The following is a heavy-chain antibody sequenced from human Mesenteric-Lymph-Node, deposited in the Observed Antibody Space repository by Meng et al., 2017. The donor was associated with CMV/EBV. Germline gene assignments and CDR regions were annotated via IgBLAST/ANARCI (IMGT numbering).Heavy chain of an antibody. V-gene: IGHV3-21*01. CDR2: ITSSTYI. CDR3: AREGSSLTIFGY. Sequence: GGSLRLSCAASGFTFSSYSMNWVRQAPGKGLEWVSSITSSTYIYYADSVKGRFTISRDNAKKSLYLQMNSLRAEDTAVYYCAREGSSLTIFGYWGQGTLVTVSS. CDR1: GFTFSSYS. J-gene: IGHJ4*02. D-gene: IGHD3-3*01.